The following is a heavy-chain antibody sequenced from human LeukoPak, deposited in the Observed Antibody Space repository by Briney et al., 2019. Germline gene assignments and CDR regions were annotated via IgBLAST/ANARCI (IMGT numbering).Heavy chain of an antibody. D-gene: IGHD2-2*01. CDR1: GFTFSDYY. CDR3: AREMASDCSSTSCPPDY. Sequence: GGSLRLSCAASGFTFSDYYMSWIRQAPGKGLEWVSYISSSGSAIYYADSVKGRFTISRDNAKNSLYLQMNSLRAEDTAVYYCAREMASDCSSTSCPPDYWGQGTLVTVSS. V-gene: IGHV3-11*01. J-gene: IGHJ4*02. CDR2: ISSSGSAI.